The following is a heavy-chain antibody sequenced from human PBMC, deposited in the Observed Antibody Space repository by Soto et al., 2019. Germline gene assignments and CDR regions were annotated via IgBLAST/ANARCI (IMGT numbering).Heavy chain of an antibody. V-gene: IGHV3-72*01. D-gene: IGHD1-26*01. CDR1: GFSISDHF. Sequence: DAELVESGGGLVQPGGSLRLSCVAAGFSISDHFMDWVRPAPGKGLEWIGRSRNKDKTYTTEYAASVRGRSTISRDDGKNSVFLKMKSLKTEDTAVYFCVRYRVGRIWSAFWGQGTLVTVAS. CDR3: VRYRVGRIWSAF. J-gene: IGHJ4*02. CDR2: SRNKDKTYTT.